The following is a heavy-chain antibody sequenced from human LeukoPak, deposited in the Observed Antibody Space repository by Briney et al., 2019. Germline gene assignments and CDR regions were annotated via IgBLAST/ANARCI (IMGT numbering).Heavy chain of an antibody. CDR1: GFTFSDYY. D-gene: IGHD2-15*01. CDR2: ISSSGTTI. Sequence: PGGSLRLSCAASGFTFSDYYMSWIRQAPGKGLEWVSYISSSGTTIYYADSVKGRFTISRDNAKNSLYLQMNSLRAEDTAVYYCARDSLLRSGVARAGHFDYWGQGTLVTVSS. CDR3: ARDSLLRSGVARAGHFDY. V-gene: IGHV3-11*04. J-gene: IGHJ4*02.